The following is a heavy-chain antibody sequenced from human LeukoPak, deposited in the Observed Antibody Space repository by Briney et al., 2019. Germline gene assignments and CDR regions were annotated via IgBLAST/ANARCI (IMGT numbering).Heavy chain of an antibody. D-gene: IGHD3-10*01. Sequence: ASVKVSCKASGYTFTGYYIHWVRQAPGQGLECVGWINPNSGGTNYAQKFQGRVTMTRDTSISTAYVELSRLRSDDTAVYYCARGGSGSYFSWLDPWGQGTLVTVSS. CDR2: INPNSGGT. J-gene: IGHJ5*02. CDR3: ARGGSGSYFSWLDP. V-gene: IGHV1-2*02. CDR1: GYTFTGYY.